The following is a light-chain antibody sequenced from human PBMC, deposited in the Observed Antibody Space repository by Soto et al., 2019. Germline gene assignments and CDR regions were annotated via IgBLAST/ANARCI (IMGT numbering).Light chain of an antibody. J-gene: IGLJ1*01. CDR3: SSYTSSSTLSYV. CDR2: DVS. Sequence: VLTQPASVSGSPGQSITISCTGTSSDVGGYNYVSWYQQHPGKAPKLMIYDVSNRPSGVSNRFSGSKSGNTASLTISGLQAEDEADYYCSSYTSSSTLSYVFGTGTKVTVL. CDR1: SSDVGGYNY. V-gene: IGLV2-14*01.